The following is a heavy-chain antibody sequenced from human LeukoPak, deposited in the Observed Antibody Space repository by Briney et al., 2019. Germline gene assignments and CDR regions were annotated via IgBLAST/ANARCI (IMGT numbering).Heavy chain of an antibody. Sequence: GESLKISCKGSGYSFTSYWIGWVRQMPGKGLEWMGIIYPGDSDTTYTPSFQGQVTISADKSISTAYLQWSSLKASDSAMYYCARTSVTATYFDNWGQGTLVTVSS. J-gene: IGHJ4*02. CDR1: GYSFTSYW. CDR2: IYPGDSDT. CDR3: ARTSVTATYFDN. V-gene: IGHV5-51*01. D-gene: IGHD2-21*02.